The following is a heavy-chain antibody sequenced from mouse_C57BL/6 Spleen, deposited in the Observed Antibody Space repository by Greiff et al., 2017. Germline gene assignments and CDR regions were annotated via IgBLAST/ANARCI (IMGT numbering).Heavy chain of an antibody. J-gene: IGHJ2*01. CDR3: ARRDYYGDYFDY. CDR1: GYTFTDYN. CDR2: INPNNGGT. Sequence: VQLQQSGPELVKPGASVKMSCKASGYTFTDYNMHWVKQSHGKSLEWIGYINPNNGGTSYNQKFKGKATLTVIKSSSTAYMELRSLTSEDSEVYYCARRDYYGDYFDYWGQGTTLTVSS. D-gene: IGHD1-1*01. V-gene: IGHV1-22*01.